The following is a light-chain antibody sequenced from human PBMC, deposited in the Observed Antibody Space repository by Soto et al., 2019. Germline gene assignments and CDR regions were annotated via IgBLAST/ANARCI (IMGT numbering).Light chain of an antibody. CDR2: KAS. J-gene: IGKJ1*01. V-gene: IGKV1-5*03. Sequence: DIQMTQSPSTLSASVGDRVTITCRASQSISSNLAWYQQKPGKAPNLLIYKASSLESGVPSRFSGSGSGTEFPLTISSLQPDDFATYYCQQYNGYPWTFGQGTKVEIK. CDR1: QSISSN. CDR3: QQYNGYPWT.